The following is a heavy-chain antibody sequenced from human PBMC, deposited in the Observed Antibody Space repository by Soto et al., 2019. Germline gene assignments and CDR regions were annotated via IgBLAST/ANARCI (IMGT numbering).Heavy chain of an antibody. CDR1: GFSFSGYA. V-gene: IGHV3-23*01. CDR3: AKEPINTPSYYFEY. J-gene: IGHJ4*02. Sequence: EVQLLGSGGDLVQPGGSLRLSCAASGFSFSGYAMGWVRQAPGQGLEWVSSIGGSDGVIHYADSVKGRFTISRDNSKNTLFLQMNSLRAEDTAVYYCAKEPINTPSYYFEYWGQGTLVTVSS. CDR2: IGGSDGVI. D-gene: IGHD3-10*01.